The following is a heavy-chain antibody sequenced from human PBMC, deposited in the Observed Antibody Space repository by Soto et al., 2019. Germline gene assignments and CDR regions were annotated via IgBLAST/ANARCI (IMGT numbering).Heavy chain of an antibody. J-gene: IGHJ4*02. Sequence: ASVKVSCKASGYTFTSYDINWVRQATGQGLEWMGWINPNSGGTNYAQKFQGWVTMTRDTSISTAYMELSRLRSDDTAVYYCARGEGGPRWGSIDYWGQGTLVTVSS. CDR2: INPNSGGT. D-gene: IGHD2-21*01. CDR1: GYTFTSYD. CDR3: ARGEGGPRWGSIDY. V-gene: IGHV1-2*04.